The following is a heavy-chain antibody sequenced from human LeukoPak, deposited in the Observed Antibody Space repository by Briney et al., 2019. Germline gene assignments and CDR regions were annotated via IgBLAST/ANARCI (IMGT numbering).Heavy chain of an antibody. V-gene: IGHV5-51*01. D-gene: IGHD6-19*01. CDR1: GYSFTSFW. J-gene: IGHJ4*02. Sequence: NPGESLKIYCKASGYSFTSFWIAWVRQMPGKGLEWMGVIYPRDSDTRYSPSFQGQVTISADKSISTAYLQWTSLKASDTALYYCARRDGSGWYAIDYWGQGTLVTGSS. CDR3: ARRDGSGWYAIDY. CDR2: IYPRDSDT.